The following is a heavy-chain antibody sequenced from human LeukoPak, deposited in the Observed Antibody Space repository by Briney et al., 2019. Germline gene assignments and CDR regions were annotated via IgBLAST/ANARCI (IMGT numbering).Heavy chain of an antibody. J-gene: IGHJ5*02. V-gene: IGHV4-61*02. CDR1: GGSISSGSYF. Sequence: PSQTLSLTCTISGGSISSGSYFWSWIRQPAGKGLEWIGRIYTSGSTNYNPSLKSRVTISVDKSKNQFSLKLSSVTAADTAVYYCARGAAAYWFDPWGQGTLVTVSS. CDR2: IYTSGST. D-gene: IGHD2-2*01. CDR3: ARGAAAYWFDP.